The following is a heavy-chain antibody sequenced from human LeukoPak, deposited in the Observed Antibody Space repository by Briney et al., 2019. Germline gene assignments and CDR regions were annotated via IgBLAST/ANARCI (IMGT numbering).Heavy chain of an antibody. J-gene: IGHJ5*02. CDR2: IYYSGST. V-gene: IGHV4-39*01. Sequence: SETLSLTCTVSGGSISSSSYYWGWIRQSPGKGLEWIGSIYYSGSTYYNPSLKSRVTISEDTSKNQFSLKLSSVTAADTAVYYCARMAVAGPGWFDPWGQGTLVTVSS. D-gene: IGHD6-19*01. CDR1: GGSISSSSYY. CDR3: ARMAVAGPGWFDP.